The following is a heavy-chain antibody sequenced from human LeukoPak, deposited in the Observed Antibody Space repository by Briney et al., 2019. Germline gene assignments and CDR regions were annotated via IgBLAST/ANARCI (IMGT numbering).Heavy chain of an antibody. CDR2: IIPIFGTA. CDR3: ARSLSHFNWFDP. J-gene: IGHJ5*02. V-gene: IGHV1-69*13. Sequence: ASVKVSCKASGGTFSSYAISWVRQAPGQGLEWMGGIIPIFGTANYAQKFQGRVTITADESTSTAYMELSSLRSEDTAVYYCARSLSHFNWFDPWGQGTLVTVSS. CDR1: GGTFSSYA. D-gene: IGHD2/OR15-2a*01.